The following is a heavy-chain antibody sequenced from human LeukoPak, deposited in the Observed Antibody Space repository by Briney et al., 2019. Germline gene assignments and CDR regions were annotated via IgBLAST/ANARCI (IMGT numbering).Heavy chain of an antibody. J-gene: IGHJ4*02. CDR3: ARATREDILTGYYRVDFDY. Sequence: SETLSLTCTVSGGSISSGGYSWSWIRQHPGKGLEWIGYIYYSGSTYYNPSLKSRVTISVDTSKNQFSLKLSSVTAADTAVYYCARATREDILTGYYRVDFDYWGQGTLVTVSS. D-gene: IGHD3-9*01. CDR1: GGSISSGGYS. CDR2: IYYSGST. V-gene: IGHV4-31*03.